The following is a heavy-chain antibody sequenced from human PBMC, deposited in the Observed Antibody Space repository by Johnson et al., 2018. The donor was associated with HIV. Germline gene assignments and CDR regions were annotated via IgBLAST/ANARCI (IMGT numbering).Heavy chain of an antibody. CDR1: GFTLSSYA. CDR3: ARRFGAAFDI. D-gene: IGHD3-16*01. V-gene: IGHV3-30-3*01. J-gene: IGHJ3*02. Sequence: QVQLVESGGGVVQPGRSLRLSCAASGFTLSSYAMHWVRQPPGKGLEWAAVISYDGSNKYSADSGKGRFTISRDNSKNTLYLQMNSLRAEDTAVYYCARRFGAAFDIWGQGTMVTVSS. CDR2: ISYDGSNK.